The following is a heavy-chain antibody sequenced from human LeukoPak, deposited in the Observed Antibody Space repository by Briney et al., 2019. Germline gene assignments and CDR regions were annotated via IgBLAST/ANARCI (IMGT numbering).Heavy chain of an antibody. D-gene: IGHD6-13*01. CDR3: AREGSAARSPYFDY. CDR1: GGSISPYY. Sequence: SETLSLTCTVSGGSISPYYWSWIRQPPGKGLEWIGYIHYSGSTNYNSSLKSRVSMSVDTSKNQFSLKLNSVTAADTAVYYCAREGSAARSPYFDYWGQGTLVTVSS. J-gene: IGHJ4*02. CDR2: IHYSGST. V-gene: IGHV4-59*01.